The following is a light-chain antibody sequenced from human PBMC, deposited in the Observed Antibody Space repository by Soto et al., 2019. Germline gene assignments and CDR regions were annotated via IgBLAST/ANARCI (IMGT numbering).Light chain of an antibody. CDR3: QQRSNWPT. V-gene: IGKV3-11*01. CDR1: QSVSSY. Sequence: EIVLTQSPATLSLSSGERATLSCRASQSVSSYLAWYQQKPGQAPRLLIYDASNRATGIPARFSGSGSGTDFTLTISSLEPEDFAVYYCQQRSNWPTFGQGTRLENK. CDR2: DAS. J-gene: IGKJ5*01.